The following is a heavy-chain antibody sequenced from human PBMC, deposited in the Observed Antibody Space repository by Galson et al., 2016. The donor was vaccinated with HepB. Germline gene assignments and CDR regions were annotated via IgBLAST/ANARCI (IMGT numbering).Heavy chain of an antibody. CDR3: AKGTSEHRHRGFDY. J-gene: IGHJ4*02. CDR2: FSGSSSST. D-gene: IGHD1-14*01. V-gene: IGHV3-23*01. CDR1: GFTFSNYA. Sequence: SLRLSCAAPGFTFSNYAMSWVRQAPGKGLQWVSGFSGSSSSTSYADSVKGRFTISRDNSKDTLYLQMNSLRTEDTAVYYCAKGTSEHRHRGFDYWGQGTLVTVSS.